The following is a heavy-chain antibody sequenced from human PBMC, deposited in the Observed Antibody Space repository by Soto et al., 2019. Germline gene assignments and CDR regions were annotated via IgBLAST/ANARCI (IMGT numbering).Heavy chain of an antibody. CDR1: GVSISSGGYF. J-gene: IGHJ6*02. D-gene: IGHD6-6*01. Sequence: QVQLQESGPELVNSSQTLSLTCSVSGVSISSGGYFWRWIRQLPGKGLECVGFIYYSGSTYYNPSLKSRVTISVDTSKNQFSLKLSSVTAADTAVYYCAREGAAPYYYYGMDVWGQGTTVTVSS. CDR3: AREGAAPYYYYGMDV. V-gene: IGHV4-31*03. CDR2: IYYSGST.